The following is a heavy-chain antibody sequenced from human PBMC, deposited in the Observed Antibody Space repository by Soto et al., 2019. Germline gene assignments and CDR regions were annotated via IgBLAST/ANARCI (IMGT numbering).Heavy chain of an antibody. J-gene: IGHJ4*02. Sequence: LSLTCAVYGGSFSGYYWSWIRQPPGKGLEWIGEINHSGSTNYNPSLKSRVTISVDTSKNQFSLKLSSVTAAGTAVYYCASGYYYDSSGYLNGGSFDYWGQGTLVTVSS. CDR3: ASGYYYDSSGYLNGGSFDY. V-gene: IGHV4-34*01. CDR2: INHSGST. CDR1: GGSFSGYY. D-gene: IGHD3-22*01.